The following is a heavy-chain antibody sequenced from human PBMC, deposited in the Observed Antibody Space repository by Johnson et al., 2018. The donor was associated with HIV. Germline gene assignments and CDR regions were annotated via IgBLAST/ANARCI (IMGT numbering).Heavy chain of an antibody. D-gene: IGHD6-19*01. CDR2: IYSGDTT. J-gene: IGHJ3*02. V-gene: IGHV3-66*01. CDR3: AREMGWLVLYYAVDI. CDR1: GFTVSTNY. Sequence: EKLVESGGGLVQPDRSLRLSCASGFTVSTNYMSWVRQAPGKGLEWVSVIYSGDTTYYADSVKGRFTIPRDNAKNSLYLQMNSLRAEDTAVYYCAREMGWLVLYYAVDIWGQGTMVTVSS.